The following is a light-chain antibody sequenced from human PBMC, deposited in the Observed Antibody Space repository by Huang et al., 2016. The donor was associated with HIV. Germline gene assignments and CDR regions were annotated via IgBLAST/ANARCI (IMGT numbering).Light chain of an antibody. CDR2: GAS. CDR1: QSVDAK. Sequence: IVMTQSPPALSVSPGERATLSCRASQSVDAKFAWYQQKPGQAPRLLIYGASTRATNIPARFTGGGSGTDFTLTISSLRSEDSALYYCQQYNNWFTFGQGTRLEI. CDR3: QQYNNWFT. V-gene: IGKV3-15*01. J-gene: IGKJ5*01.